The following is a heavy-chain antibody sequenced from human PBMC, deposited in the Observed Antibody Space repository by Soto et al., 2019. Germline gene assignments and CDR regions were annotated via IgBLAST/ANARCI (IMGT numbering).Heavy chain of an antibody. CDR2: IYYSGST. V-gene: IGHV4-59*01. D-gene: IGHD3-22*01. J-gene: IGHJ5*02. Sequence: QVQLQESGPGLVKPSETLSLTCTVSGGSISSYYWSWIRQPPGKGLEWIGYIYYSGSTNYNPSLKTRVTISXXTXKXXFSLKLSSVTAADTAVYYCARAGRYYDHPRGWFDPWGQGPLVTVSS. CDR1: GGSISSYY. CDR3: ARAGRYYDHPRGWFDP.